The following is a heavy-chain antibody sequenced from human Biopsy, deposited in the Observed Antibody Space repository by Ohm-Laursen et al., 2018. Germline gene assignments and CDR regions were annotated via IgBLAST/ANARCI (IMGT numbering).Heavy chain of an antibody. J-gene: IGHJ3*02. V-gene: IGHV4-59*07. CDR3: ARGEAGVYDALDI. CDR1: GGSMSSYY. Sequence: SDTLSLTCTVSGGSMSSYYWTWIRQPPGKGLEWIGYIYNSGSTNYNPSLKSRVTISVAVDTSKSQFSLRLSSVTAADTPMYYCARGEAGVYDALDIWGQGTMVIVSS. D-gene: IGHD3-10*01. CDR2: IYNSGST.